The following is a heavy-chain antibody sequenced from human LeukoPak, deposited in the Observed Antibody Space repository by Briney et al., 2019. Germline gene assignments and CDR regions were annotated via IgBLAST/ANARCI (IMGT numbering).Heavy chain of an antibody. CDR1: GFTFSDHY. D-gene: IGHD3-10*01. CDR2: TRNKANSYTT. V-gene: IGHV3-72*01. J-gene: IGHJ6*03. CDR3: AKDAYPSRSGTAGQIHYYYMDV. Sequence: GGSLRLSCAASGFTFSDHYMDWVRQAPGKGLEWVGLTRNKANSYTTEYAASVKGRFTISRDDSKNSLYLQMNSLRAEDTAVYYCAKDAYPSRSGTAGQIHYYYMDVWGKGTTVTISS.